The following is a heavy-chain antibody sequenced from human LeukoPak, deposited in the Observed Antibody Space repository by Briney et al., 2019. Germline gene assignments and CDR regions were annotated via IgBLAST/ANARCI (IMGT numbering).Heavy chain of an antibody. J-gene: IGHJ4*02. CDR1: GLTFSSYA. CDR2: LSGSGGST. D-gene: IGHD3-10*01. CDR3: ANRDYYGSGSYYAPFDY. Sequence: GGSLRLSCAASGLTFSSYAMSWVRQAPGKGLDLVSALSGSGGSTYYADSVKGRFTISRDNSKNTLYLQMNSLRAEDTAVYYCANRDYYGSGSYYAPFDYWGQGTLVTVSS. V-gene: IGHV3-23*01.